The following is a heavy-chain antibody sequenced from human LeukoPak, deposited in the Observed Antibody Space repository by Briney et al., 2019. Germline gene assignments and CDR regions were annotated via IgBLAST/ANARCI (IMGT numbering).Heavy chain of an antibody. CDR1: GFSFSDAW. J-gene: IGHJ4*02. Sequence: GGSHRLSCAASGFSFSDAWMSWVRQIPGKGLEWVGRIESKTDGGTTDYAAPVKGRFTISRDDSKNTLYLQMNSLKTEDTAVYYCTTDVSGGDYWGQGTLVTVSS. CDR3: TTDVSGGDY. CDR2: IESKTDGGTT. V-gene: IGHV3-15*04.